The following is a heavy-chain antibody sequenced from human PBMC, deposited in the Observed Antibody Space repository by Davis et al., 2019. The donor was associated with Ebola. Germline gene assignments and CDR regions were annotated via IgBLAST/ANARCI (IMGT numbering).Heavy chain of an antibody. CDR1: GYSINRGYY. CDR2: FYPSRST. Sequence: SQTLSLTCAVSGYSINRGYYWGWIRQPPGKGLEYIGSFYPSRSTYYNPSLKSRVAISIDTSKNEFSLSLSSVTAADTAVYYCARGTPSFSAKWYWFDPWGQGTLVTVSS. CDR3: ARGTPSFSAKWYWFDP. V-gene: IGHV4-38-2*01. J-gene: IGHJ5*02. D-gene: IGHD2-15*01.